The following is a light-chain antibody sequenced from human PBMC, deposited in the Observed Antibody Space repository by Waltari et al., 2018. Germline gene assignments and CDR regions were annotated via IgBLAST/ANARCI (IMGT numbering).Light chain of an antibody. CDR3: SSYTSTNTGV. CDR2: AVS. J-gene: IGLJ1*01. Sequence: QSALTQPASVSGSPGQSITISCTGTSRDVVRYNHVSWYQQYPGKAPQLIIYAVSYRPSGISNRFSGSKSGNTATLTISGLQAEDEADYYCSSYTSTNTGVFGTGTKVTVL. V-gene: IGLV2-14*01. CDR1: SRDVVRYNH.